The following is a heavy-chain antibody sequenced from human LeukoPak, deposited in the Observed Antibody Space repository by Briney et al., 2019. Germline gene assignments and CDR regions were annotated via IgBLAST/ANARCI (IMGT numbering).Heavy chain of an antibody. CDR1: GGSISSYY. Sequence: PSETLSLKCTVSGGSISSYYWSWIRQPAGKGLEWIGRIYTSGSTNYNPSLKSRVTMSVDTSNNQFSLKLSSVTAADTAVYYCAGARYSYGKPYYFDYWGQGTLVTVSS. CDR3: AGARYSYGKPYYFDY. V-gene: IGHV4-4*07. J-gene: IGHJ4*02. D-gene: IGHD5-18*01. CDR2: IYTSGST.